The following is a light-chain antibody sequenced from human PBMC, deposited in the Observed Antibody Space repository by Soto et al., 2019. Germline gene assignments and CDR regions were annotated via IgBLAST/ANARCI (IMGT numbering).Light chain of an antibody. Sequence: DIQMTQSPSSLSASVGDRVTFTCRASQSISTYLNWYEQKPGKAPNLLIYGASNLQSGVPSRFSGSGSGTEFTLTISSLQPDDFATYYCQQYNSYSPKTFGQGTKVDIK. CDR3: QQYNSYSPKT. J-gene: IGKJ1*01. V-gene: IGKV1-5*01. CDR2: GAS. CDR1: QSISTY.